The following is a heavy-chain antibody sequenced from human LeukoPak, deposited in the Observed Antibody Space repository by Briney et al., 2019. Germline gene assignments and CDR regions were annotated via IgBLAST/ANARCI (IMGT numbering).Heavy chain of an antibody. J-gene: IGHJ4*02. CDR3: AKQARRAYYYGSGTYAGSHYFDY. Sequence: ASVKVSCKASGYTFTSYDINWVRQATGQGLEWMGWMNPNSGNTGYAQKFQGRVTMTRNTSISTAYMELSSLRAEDTAVYYCAKQARRAYYYGSGTYAGSHYFDYWGQGTLVTVSS. CDR1: GYTFTSYD. D-gene: IGHD3-10*01. V-gene: IGHV1-8*01. CDR2: MNPNSGNT.